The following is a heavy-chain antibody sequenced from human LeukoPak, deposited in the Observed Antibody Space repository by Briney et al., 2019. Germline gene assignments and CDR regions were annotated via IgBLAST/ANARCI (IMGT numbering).Heavy chain of an antibody. CDR1: GFSISTRGVG. CDR3: AHSYYTSVWSYYYGLDV. J-gene: IGHJ6*02. D-gene: IGHD6-13*01. CDR2: VYWDDDK. Sequence: SGPTLVKPTQTLTLNCTFSGFSISTRGVGWVWIRQQPGQALEWLSVVYWDDDKHYSPSLKSRLTITKDTYQNQVVLIMTNMDPVDTAIYSCAHSYYTSVWSYYYGLDVWGQGTTVTVSS. V-gene: IGHV2-5*02.